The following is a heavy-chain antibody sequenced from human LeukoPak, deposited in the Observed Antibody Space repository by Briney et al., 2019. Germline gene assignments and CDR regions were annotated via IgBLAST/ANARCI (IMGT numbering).Heavy chain of an antibody. Sequence: SETLSLTCAVYGGSFSGYYWSWIRQPPGKGLEWIGEINHSGSTNYNPSLKSRVTISVDTSKNQFSLKLSSVTAADTAVYYCARDNLTTGTRFDYWGQGTLVTVSS. J-gene: IGHJ4*02. CDR3: ARDNLTTGTRFDY. CDR2: INHSGST. V-gene: IGHV4-34*01. CDR1: GGSFSGYY. D-gene: IGHD1-14*01.